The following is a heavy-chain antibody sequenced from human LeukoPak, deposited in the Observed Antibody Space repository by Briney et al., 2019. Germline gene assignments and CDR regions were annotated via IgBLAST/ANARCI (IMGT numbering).Heavy chain of an antibody. CDR1: GFAFDDYG. D-gene: IGHD3-22*01. V-gene: IGHV3-30*18. CDR2: ISYDGSNK. CDR3: AKEYYDSSGYTFYYYYGMDV. Sequence: GGSLRLSCTTSGFAFDDYGLSWVRQAPGKGLEWVAVISYDGSNKYYADSVKGRFTISRDNSKNTLYLQMNSLRAEDTAVYYCAKEYYDSSGYTFYYYYGMDVWGQGTTVTVSS. J-gene: IGHJ6*02.